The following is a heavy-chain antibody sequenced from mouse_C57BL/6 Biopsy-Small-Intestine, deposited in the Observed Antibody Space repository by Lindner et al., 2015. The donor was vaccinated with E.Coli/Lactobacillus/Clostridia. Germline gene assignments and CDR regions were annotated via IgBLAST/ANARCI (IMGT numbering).Heavy chain of an antibody. Sequence: VQLQESGGGLVKPGGSLKLSCAASGFTLSDYGMHWVRQAPEKGLEWVAYISSGSSTIYYADTVKGRFTISRDNAKNTLFLQMTSLRSEDTAMYYCARRALDGYFFDYWGQGTTLTVSS. D-gene: IGHD2-3*01. J-gene: IGHJ2*01. V-gene: IGHV5-17*01. CDR2: ISSGSSTI. CDR1: GFTLSDYG. CDR3: ARRALDGYFFDY.